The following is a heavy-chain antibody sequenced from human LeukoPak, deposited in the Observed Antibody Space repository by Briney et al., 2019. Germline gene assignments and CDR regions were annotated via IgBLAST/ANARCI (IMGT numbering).Heavy chain of an antibody. D-gene: IGHD3-22*01. V-gene: IGHV4-59*01. Sequence: SETLSLTCTVSGGSISSYSWSWIRQPPGKGLEWIGYLYYSGNTNYNPSLKSRVAISVDTSKNQFSLKLSSVTAADPAVYYCARVVTYYDSSGSVNGYFDLWGRGTLVTVSS. CDR2: LYYSGNT. CDR1: GGSISSYS. J-gene: IGHJ2*01. CDR3: ARVVTYYDSSGSVNGYFDL.